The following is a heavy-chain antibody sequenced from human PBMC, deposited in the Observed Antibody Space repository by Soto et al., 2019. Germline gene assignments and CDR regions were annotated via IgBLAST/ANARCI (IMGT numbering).Heavy chain of an antibody. D-gene: IGHD3-10*01. CDR2: FFIGGNT. CDR3: ARELFGRSVWFDP. Sequence: SETLSLTCTVSGGSISSTTYYWGWMRQPPGKGLEWIASFFIGGNTYYNPSLKSRVTISVDTSKNQFSLKLSSVTAADTAVYYCARELFGRSVWFDPWGQGTLVT. V-gene: IGHV4-39*07. J-gene: IGHJ5*02. CDR1: GGSISSTTYY.